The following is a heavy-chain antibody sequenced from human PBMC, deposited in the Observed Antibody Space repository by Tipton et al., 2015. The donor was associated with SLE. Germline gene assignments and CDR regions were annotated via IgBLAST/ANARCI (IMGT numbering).Heavy chain of an antibody. V-gene: IGHV4-59*12. CDR2: MYYGGSS. D-gene: IGHD2-21*01. CDR1: GDSINDYY. J-gene: IGHJ4*02. Sequence: TLSLTCTVSGDSINDYYWTWIRQSPGKGLEWIAYMYYGGSSDYNPSLKSRVTISVDTSKSQFSLKLTSVTAADTAVYYCARDWGGEALDFWGQGTLVTVSS. CDR3: ARDWGGEALDF.